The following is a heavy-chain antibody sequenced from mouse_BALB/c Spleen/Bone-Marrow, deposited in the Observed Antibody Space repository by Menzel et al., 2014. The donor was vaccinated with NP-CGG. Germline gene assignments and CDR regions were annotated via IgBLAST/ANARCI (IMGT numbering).Heavy chain of an antibody. CDR2: INPDSSTI. Sequence: DVMLVESGGGLVQPGGSLKLSCAASGFDFSRYWVSWVRQAPGKGLEWIGEINPDSSTINYTPSLKDKFIISRDNAKNTLYLQMSKVRSEDTALYYCAKLGYYGYFDYWGQGTSLTVSS. D-gene: IGHD2-3*01. V-gene: IGHV4-1*02. J-gene: IGHJ2*02. CDR1: GFDFSRYW. CDR3: AKLGYYGYFDY.